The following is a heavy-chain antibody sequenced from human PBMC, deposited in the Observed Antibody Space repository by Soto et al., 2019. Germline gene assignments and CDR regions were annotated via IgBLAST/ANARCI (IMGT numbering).Heavy chain of an antibody. CDR3: APCDSDTSTYCSFDY. J-gene: IGHJ4*02. V-gene: IGHV2-5*02. CDR2: IYWDDDK. CDR1: GFSLSTSGVG. Sequence: QITLKESGPTLVKPTQTLTLTCTFSGFSLSTSGVGVGWIRQPPGKALEWIGLIYWDDDKRYSPSLRSRLTITKDTSKNQVVLTPSNTDPVDTSTYYCAPCDSDTSTYCSFDYWGQGTLVTVSS. D-gene: IGHD3-22*01.